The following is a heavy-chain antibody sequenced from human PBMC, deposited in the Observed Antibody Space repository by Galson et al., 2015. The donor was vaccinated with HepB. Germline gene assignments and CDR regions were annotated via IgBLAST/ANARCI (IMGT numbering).Heavy chain of an antibody. D-gene: IGHD6-13*01. J-gene: IGHJ4*02. CDR2: ISSSSSYI. CDR1: GFTFSSYS. V-gene: IGHV3-21*01. CDR3: ARDGDSSSWSPDY. Sequence: SLRLSCAASGFTFSSYSMNWVRQAPGKGLEWVSSISSSSSYIYYADSVKGRFTISRDNAKNSLYLQMNSLRAEDTAVYYCARDGDSSSWSPDYWGQGTLVTVSS.